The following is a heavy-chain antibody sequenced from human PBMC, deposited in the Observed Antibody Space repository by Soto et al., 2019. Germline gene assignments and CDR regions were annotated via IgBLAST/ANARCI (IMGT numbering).Heavy chain of an antibody. J-gene: IGHJ1*01. CDR2: VVPLIGSA. D-gene: IGHD6-13*01. CDR1: ADTFNNSG. CDR3: ASCIAVDRFEF. Sequence: EQSGPEVKKPGSSVKVSCKASADTFNNSGFAWVRQAPGQGLECVGVVVPLIGSATYAQKFQGRATISADESASTVYLELTNLQSDDTAIFYCASCIAVDRFEFWGLGPLLIVSS. V-gene: IGHV1-69*01.